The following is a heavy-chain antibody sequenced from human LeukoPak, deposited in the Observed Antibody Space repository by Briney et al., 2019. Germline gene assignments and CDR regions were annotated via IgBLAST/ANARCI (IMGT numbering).Heavy chain of an antibody. Sequence: PGGSLRLSCAASGFTFSSYDMHWVRQATGKGLEWVSAIGTAGDPYYPGSVKGRFTISRENAKNSLYLQMNSLRAEDTAVYYCAKDARIAAAGTWVEYFQHWGQGTLVTVSS. V-gene: IGHV3-13*05. CDR2: IGTAGDP. J-gene: IGHJ1*01. D-gene: IGHD6-13*01. CDR3: AKDARIAAAGTWVEYFQH. CDR1: GFTFSSYD.